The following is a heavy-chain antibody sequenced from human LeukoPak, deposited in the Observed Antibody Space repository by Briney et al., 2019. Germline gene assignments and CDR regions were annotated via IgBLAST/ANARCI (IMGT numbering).Heavy chain of an antibody. CDR1: GGSFSGYY. J-gene: IGHJ6*02. CDR3: ASCQTTKYYYDGMDV. D-gene: IGHD1-14*01. CDR2: INHSGST. V-gene: IGHV4-34*01. Sequence: PSETLSLTCAVYGGSFSGYYWSWIRQPPGKGLEWMGEINHSGSTSYNPSLKSRVTILVDTSKNQFSLKVNSVTAADTAVYYCASCQTTKYYYDGMDVWGQGTTVTVSS.